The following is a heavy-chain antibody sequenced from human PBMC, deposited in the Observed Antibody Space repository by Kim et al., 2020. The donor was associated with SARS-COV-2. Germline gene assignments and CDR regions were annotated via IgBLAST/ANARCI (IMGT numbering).Heavy chain of an antibody. V-gene: IGHV1-2*02. J-gene: IGHJ6*02. CDR3: ARDSTRGGWYIYGMDV. D-gene: IGHD6-19*01. Sequence: KFQGRVTMTRDTSISTAYMELSRLRSDDTAVYYCARDSTRGGWYIYGMDVWGQGTTVTVSS.